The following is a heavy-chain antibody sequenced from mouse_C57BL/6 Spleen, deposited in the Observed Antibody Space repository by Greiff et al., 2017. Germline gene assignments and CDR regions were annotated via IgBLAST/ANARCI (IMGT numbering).Heavy chain of an antibody. D-gene: IGHD3-2*02. CDR1: GYTFTSYW. J-gene: IGHJ3*01. V-gene: IGHV1-52*01. CDR3: ALDGSCYPAWFAY. Sequence: QVHVKQPGAELVRPGSSVKLSCKASGYTFTSYWMHWVKQRPIQGLEWIGNIDPSDSDTHYNQKFKDKATLTVDKHSSTAYMQLSSLTSADSSVYYCALDGSCYPAWFAYWGQGTLVTVSA. CDR2: IDPSDSDT.